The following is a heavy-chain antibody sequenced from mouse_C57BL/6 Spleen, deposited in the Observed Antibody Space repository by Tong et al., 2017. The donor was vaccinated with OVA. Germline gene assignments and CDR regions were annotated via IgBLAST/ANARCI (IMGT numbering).Heavy chain of an antibody. V-gene: IGHV1-9*01. J-gene: IGHJ1*01. Sequence: VQLQESGAELMKPGASVKISCKATGYTFSSYWIEWVKQRPGHGLEWIGEILPGSGSTNYNEKFKGKATFTADTSYNTAYMQLSRLTSEDSAVYYCARSGTTAYWYFDVWGAGTTVTVSS. CDR3: ARSGTTAYWYFDV. CDR1: GYTFSSYW. CDR2: ILPGSGST. D-gene: IGHD1-2*01.